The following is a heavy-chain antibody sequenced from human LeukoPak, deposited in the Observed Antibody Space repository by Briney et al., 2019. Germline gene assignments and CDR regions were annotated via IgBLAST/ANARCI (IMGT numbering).Heavy chain of an antibody. CDR1: GFTFSTYG. J-gene: IGHJ4*02. D-gene: IGHD6-19*01. V-gene: IGHV3-23*01. CDR3: ATGSTAVAGTKY. CDR2: ISRSGDKT. Sequence: PGGSLRLSCVASGFTFSTYGMNWVRQAPGKGLEWVSSISRSGDKTYYADSGKGRFTIYRDNHEHTVYLQMNSLRAGDAALFFCATGSTAVAGTKYWGQGGLVTVSS.